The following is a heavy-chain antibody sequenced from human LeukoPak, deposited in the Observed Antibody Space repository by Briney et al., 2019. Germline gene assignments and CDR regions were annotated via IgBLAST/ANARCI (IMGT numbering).Heavy chain of an antibody. CDR2: IYYSGST. CDR1: GGSISSGGYY. J-gene: IGHJ4*02. CDR3: ARSPPGGAVTTLDY. D-gene: IGHD4-17*01. Sequence: PSGTLSLTCTVSGGSISSGGYYWSWIRQPPGKGLEWIGYIYYSGSTNYNPSLKSRVAISVDTSKNQFSLKLSSVTAADTAVYYCARSPPGGAVTTLDYWGQGTLVTVSS. V-gene: IGHV4-61*08.